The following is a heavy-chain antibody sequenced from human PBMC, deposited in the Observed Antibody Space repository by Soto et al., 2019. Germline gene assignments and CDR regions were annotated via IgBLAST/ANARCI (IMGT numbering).Heavy chain of an antibody. J-gene: IGHJ3*02. CDR3: ARDQDYYDSSGYVSDAFDI. V-gene: IGHV4-31*03. Sequence: TSGTLSLTCTVSGGSISSGGYYWSWIRQHPGKGLEWIGYIYYSGSTYYNPSLKSRVTISVDTSKNQFSLKLSSVTAADTAVYYCARDQDYYDSSGYVSDAFDIWGQGTMVTVSS. CDR1: GGSISSGGYY. D-gene: IGHD3-22*01. CDR2: IYYSGST.